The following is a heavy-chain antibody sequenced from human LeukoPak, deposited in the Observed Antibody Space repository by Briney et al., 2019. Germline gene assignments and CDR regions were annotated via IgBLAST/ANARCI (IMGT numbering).Heavy chain of an antibody. CDR1: GYTFTGYY. J-gene: IGHJ6*03. D-gene: IGHD2-15*01. CDR2: INPNSGGT. V-gene: IGHV1-2*02. Sequence: GASVKVSCKASGYTFTGYYMHWVRQAPGQGLEWMGWINPNSGGTNYAQKFQGRVTMTRDTSISTAYMELSRLRSDDTAVYYCARGRVVVVAAYRGSRDYYYYMDVWGKGTTVTVSS. CDR3: ARGRVVVVAAYRGSRDYYYYMDV.